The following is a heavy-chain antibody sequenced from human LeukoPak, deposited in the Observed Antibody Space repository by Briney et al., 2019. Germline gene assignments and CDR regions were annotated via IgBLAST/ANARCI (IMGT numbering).Heavy chain of an antibody. Sequence: GGSLRLSCVASGFSFGSNWMSWVRQAPGKGLEWVANIKQDGSEKNYVDSVKGRFTISRDNAKNSLYLQMNSLRAEDTAVYYCARLRYSNYWGQGTLVTVSS. CDR3: ARLRYSNY. CDR2: IKQDGSEK. D-gene: IGHD2-21*01. V-gene: IGHV3-7*03. J-gene: IGHJ4*02. CDR1: GFSFGSNW.